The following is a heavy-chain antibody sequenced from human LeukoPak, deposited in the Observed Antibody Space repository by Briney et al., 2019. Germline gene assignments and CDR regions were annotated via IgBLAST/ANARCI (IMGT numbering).Heavy chain of an antibody. J-gene: IGHJ4*02. CDR1: GFTFDDYA. CDR3: AKDNSYGYSDYFDY. CDR2: ISWNSGSI. D-gene: IGHD5-18*01. V-gene: IGHV3-9*01. Sequence: GRSLRLSCAASGFTFDDYAMHWVRQAPGKGLEWVSGISWNSGSIGYADSVKGRFTISRDNAKNSLYLQMNSLRAEDTALYYCAKDNSYGYSDYFDYWGQGTLVTVSS.